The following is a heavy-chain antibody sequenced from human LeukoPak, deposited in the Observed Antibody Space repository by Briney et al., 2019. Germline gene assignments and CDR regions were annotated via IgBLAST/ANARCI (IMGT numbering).Heavy chain of an antibody. D-gene: IGHD2-21*02. Sequence: PGGSLRLSCTASGFTFSSYSMNWVRQAPGKGLEWVSAISGSGGSTYYSDSVKGRFTISRDNSKNTLYLQMNSLRAEDTAVYYCAKDLAYCGGDCYSGRTTDYWGQGTLVTVSS. J-gene: IGHJ4*02. CDR2: ISGSGGST. CDR1: GFTFSSYS. V-gene: IGHV3-23*01. CDR3: AKDLAYCGGDCYSGRTTDY.